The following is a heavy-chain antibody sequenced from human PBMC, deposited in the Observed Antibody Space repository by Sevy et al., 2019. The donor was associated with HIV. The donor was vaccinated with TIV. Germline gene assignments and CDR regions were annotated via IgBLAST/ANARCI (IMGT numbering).Heavy chain of an antibody. CDR2: ISGSGGNT. CDR3: ARLSEMTTIFDY. J-gene: IGHJ4*02. D-gene: IGHD4-4*01. V-gene: IGHV3-23*01. Sequence: GGSLRLSCVASGFTSSSYAMSWVRQAPGKGLEWVALISGSGGNTYYADSVKGRFTISRDNSKNTLSLQLNSLRAEDTAVYYCARLSEMTTIFDYWGQGTLVTVSS. CDR1: GFTSSSYA.